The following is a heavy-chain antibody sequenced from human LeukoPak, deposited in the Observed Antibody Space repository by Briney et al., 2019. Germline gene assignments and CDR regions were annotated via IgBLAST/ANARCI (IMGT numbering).Heavy chain of an antibody. V-gene: IGHV3-20*04. J-gene: IGHJ4*02. CDR2: INWNGGST. D-gene: IGHD6-19*01. CDR3: AREGAYSSGWYGFDY. Sequence: GGSPRLSCAASGFTLDDYGMSWVRQAPGKGLEWVSGINWNGGSTGYADSVKGRFTISRDNAKNSLYLQMNSLRAEDTALYYCAREGAYSSGWYGFDYWGQGTLVTVSS. CDR1: GFTLDDYG.